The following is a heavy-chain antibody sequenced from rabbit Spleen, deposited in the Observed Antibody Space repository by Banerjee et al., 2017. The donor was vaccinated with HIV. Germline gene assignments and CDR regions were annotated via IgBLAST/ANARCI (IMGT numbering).Heavy chain of an antibody. CDR2: INTATGKA. V-gene: IGHV1S45*01. J-gene: IGHJ4*01. D-gene: IGHD2-1*01. CDR3: ARVNINADYFDL. Sequence: QEQLVESGGGRVQPGGSLKLSCKASGFDFSNYGVSWVRQAPGKGLEWIACINTATGKAVYANWAKGRFTISKTSSTTVTLQMTSLTAADTATYFCARVNINADYFDLWGPGTLVTVS. CDR1: GFDFSNYG.